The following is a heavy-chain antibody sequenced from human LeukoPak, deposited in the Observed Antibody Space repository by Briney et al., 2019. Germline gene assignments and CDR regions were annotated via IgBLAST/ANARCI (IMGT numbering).Heavy chain of an antibody. CDR1: GYTFTGYY. J-gene: IGHJ4*02. D-gene: IGHD3-9*01. Sequence: EASVKVSCKASGYTFTGYYMHWVRQAPGQGLGWMGWINPNSGGTNYAQKFRGWVTMTRDTSISTAYMELSRLRSDDTAVYYCARGSRYFDWLLYYWGQGTLVTVSS. CDR3: ARGSRYFDWLLYY. CDR2: INPNSGGT. V-gene: IGHV1-2*04.